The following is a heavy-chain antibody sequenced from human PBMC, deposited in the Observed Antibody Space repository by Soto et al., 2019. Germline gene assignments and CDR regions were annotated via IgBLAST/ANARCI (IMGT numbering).Heavy chain of an antibody. V-gene: IGHV1-2*04. CDR2: INPNSGGT. Sequence: GASVKVSCKASGYTFTGYYMHWVRQAPGQGLEWMGWINPNSGGTNYAQKFQGWVTMTRDTSISTAHMELSRLRSDDTAVYYCARGERDIVANGYNWFDPWGQGTLVTVSS. J-gene: IGHJ5*02. D-gene: IGHD5-12*01. CDR1: GYTFTGYY. CDR3: ARGERDIVANGYNWFDP.